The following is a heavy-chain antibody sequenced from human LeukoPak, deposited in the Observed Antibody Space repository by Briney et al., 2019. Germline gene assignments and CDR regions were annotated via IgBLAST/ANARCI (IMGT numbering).Heavy chain of an antibody. CDR1: GYTFTSYD. Sequence: ASVKVSCKASGYTFTSYDINWVRQATGQGLEWMGWMNPNSGNTGYAQKFQGRVTMTRNTSISTAYMELSSLRSEDTAVYYCVSRRSGTNWFDPWGQGTLVTVSS. V-gene: IGHV1-8*01. D-gene: IGHD3-10*01. CDR3: VSRRSGTNWFDP. CDR2: MNPNSGNT. J-gene: IGHJ5*02.